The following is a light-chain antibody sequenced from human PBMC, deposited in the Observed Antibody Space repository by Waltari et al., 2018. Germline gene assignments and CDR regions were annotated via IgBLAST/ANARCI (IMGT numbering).Light chain of an antibody. V-gene: IGKV2-28*01. J-gene: IGKJ2*01. CDR1: QSLLHSNGYNY. CDR3: MQALQTPHT. Sequence: IMKTQSPLYKHVKPEKPTSISCRTSQSLLHSNGYNYLDWYLQKPGQSQQLLIYLGSNRASGVPDRFSGSGSGTDFTLKISRVEAEDVGVYYCMQALQTPHTFGQGTKLEIK. CDR2: LGS.